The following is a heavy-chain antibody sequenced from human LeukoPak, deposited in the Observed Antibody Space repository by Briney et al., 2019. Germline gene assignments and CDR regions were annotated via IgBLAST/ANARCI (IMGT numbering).Heavy chain of an antibody. CDR2: FDPEDGET. J-gene: IGHJ4*02. D-gene: IGHD5-12*01. Sequence: ASVKVSCKASGYTFTGYYMHWVRQAPGKGLEWMGGFDPEDGETIYAQKFQGRVTMTEDTSTDTAYMELSSLRSEDTAVYYCATGAPVGYDHFDYWGQGTLVTVSS. CDR1: GYTFTGYY. CDR3: ATGAPVGYDHFDY. V-gene: IGHV1-24*01.